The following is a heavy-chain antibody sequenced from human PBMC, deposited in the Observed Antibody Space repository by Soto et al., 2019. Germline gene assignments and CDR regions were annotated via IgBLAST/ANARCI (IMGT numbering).Heavy chain of an antibody. D-gene: IGHD3-9*01. CDR3: ARGDYDILTRARPPFYGMDV. CDR1: GGSISSGDYY. CDR2: IYYSGST. J-gene: IGHJ6*02. V-gene: IGHV4-30-4*01. Sequence: SETLSLTCTVSGGSISSGDYYWSWIRQPPGKGLEWIGYIYYSGSTYYNTSLKSRVTISVDTSKKQFSLKLSSVTAADTAVYYFARGDYDILTRARPPFYGMDVWGQGTTVTVSS.